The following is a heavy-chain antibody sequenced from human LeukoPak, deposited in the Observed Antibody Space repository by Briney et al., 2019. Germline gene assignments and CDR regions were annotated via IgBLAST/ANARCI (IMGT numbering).Heavy chain of an antibody. Sequence: GGSLRLSCAASGFTSSTYGMHWVRQAPGKGLEWVAVIWNDGSNKYYADSVKGRFTISRDNSKSTLYLQMNSLRAEDTAVYSCARASGPFDYWGQGTLVTVSS. D-gene: IGHD3-10*01. CDR1: GFTSSTYG. CDR3: ARASGPFDY. V-gene: IGHV3-33*01. J-gene: IGHJ4*02. CDR2: IWNDGSNK.